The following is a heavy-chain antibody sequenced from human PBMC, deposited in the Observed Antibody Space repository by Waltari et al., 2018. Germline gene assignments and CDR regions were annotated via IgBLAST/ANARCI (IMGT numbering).Heavy chain of an antibody. Sequence: QVQLVESGGGVVQPGGSLRLSCAASGFTFSSYGMHWVRQAPGKGLEWVAFIRYDGSNKYYADSVKGRFTISRDNSKNTLYLQMNSLRAEDTAVYYCAKVGHCGGDCYLTPNDAFDIWGQGTMVTVSS. CDR3: AKVGHCGGDCYLTPNDAFDI. V-gene: IGHV3-30*02. CDR2: IRYDGSNK. J-gene: IGHJ3*02. CDR1: GFTFSSYG. D-gene: IGHD2-21*01.